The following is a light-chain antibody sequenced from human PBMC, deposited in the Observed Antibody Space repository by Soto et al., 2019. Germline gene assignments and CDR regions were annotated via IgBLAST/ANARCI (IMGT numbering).Light chain of an antibody. CDR2: DAY. J-gene: IGKJ5*01. CDR3: QQRHMWPIT. Sequence: EFVLTRAPVTLSLSPVERATLSCRASQSFRGLLAWYYQKPGEAPRLLIYDAYNRATGMAPRFCGSGSGTEFTLTISSLEPEDSAVYYCQQRHMWPITFGQGTGLE. V-gene: IGKV3-11*01. CDR1: QSFRGL.